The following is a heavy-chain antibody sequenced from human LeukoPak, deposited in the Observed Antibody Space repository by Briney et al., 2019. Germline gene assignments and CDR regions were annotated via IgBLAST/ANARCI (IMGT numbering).Heavy chain of an antibody. D-gene: IGHD6-19*01. V-gene: IGHV3-30*02. CDR1: GFTFSSYG. CDR2: IRYDGSNK. J-gene: IGHJ4*02. CDR3: AREIIAVAGTVYFDY. Sequence: GGSLRLSCAASGFTFSSYGMHWVRQAPGKGLEWVSFIRYDGSNKYYADSVKGRFTISRDNSKNTLYLQMNSLRAEDTAVYYCAREIIAVAGTVYFDYWGQGTLVTVSS.